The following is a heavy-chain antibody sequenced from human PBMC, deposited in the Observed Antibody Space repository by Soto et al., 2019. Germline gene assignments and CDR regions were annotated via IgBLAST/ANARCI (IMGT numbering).Heavy chain of an antibody. J-gene: IGHJ6*02. D-gene: IGHD3-10*01. CDR3: AREIKDYYGSGSYSVYGMDV. V-gene: IGHV4-30-4*01. CDR2: VYYSGST. CDR1: GGSISSGDYY. Sequence: SETLSLTCTVSGGSISSGDYYWSWIRQPPGKGLEWIGYVYYSGSTYYNPSLKSRVTISVDTSKNQFSLKLSSVTAADTAVYYCAREIKDYYGSGSYSVYGMDVWGQGTTVTVSS.